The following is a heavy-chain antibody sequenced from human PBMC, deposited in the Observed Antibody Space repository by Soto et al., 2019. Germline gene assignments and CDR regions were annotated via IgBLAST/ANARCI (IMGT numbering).Heavy chain of an antibody. Sequence: GGSLRLSCAASGFTFSSYAMSWVRQAPGKGLEWVSAISGSGGSTYYADSVKGRFTISRDNSKNTLYLQMNSLRAEDTAVYYCAKDQVTTGDYYYYYGMDVWGQGTTVTVSS. J-gene: IGHJ6*02. CDR3: AKDQVTTGDYYYYYGMDV. V-gene: IGHV3-23*01. CDR1: GFTFSSYA. D-gene: IGHD4-17*01. CDR2: ISGSGGST.